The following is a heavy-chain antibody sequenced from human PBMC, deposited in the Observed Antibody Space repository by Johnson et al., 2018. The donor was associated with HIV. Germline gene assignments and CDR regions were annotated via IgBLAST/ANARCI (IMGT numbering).Heavy chain of an antibody. CDR2: ISYDGSDK. CDR1: GFTFSSYA. D-gene: IGHD1-1*01. CDR3: ARVPPFGTHPDGAFDI. J-gene: IGHJ3*02. Sequence: VQLVESGGGVVQPGRSLRLSCAASGFTFSSYAMHWVRQAPAKGLEWVAVISYDGSDKYYDDSVKGRFTISRDNAKNSRYLQLNSLRAKDTAVYYCARVPPFGTHPDGAFDIWGQGTMVPVSS. V-gene: IGHV3-30*04.